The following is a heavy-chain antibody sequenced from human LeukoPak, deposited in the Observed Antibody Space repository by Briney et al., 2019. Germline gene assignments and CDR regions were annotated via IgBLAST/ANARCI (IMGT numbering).Heavy chain of an antibody. CDR3: ARQTGTTMVRVDY. CDR1: GYTFTGYY. V-gene: IGHV1-2*02. J-gene: IGHJ4*02. CDR2: INPNSGGT. Sequence: GASVKVSCKASGYTFTGYYMHWVRQAPGQGLECMGWINPNSGGTNYAQKFQGRVTMTRDTSISTAYMELSRLRSDDTAVCYCARQTGTTMVRVDYWGQGTLVTVSS. D-gene: IGHD3-10*01.